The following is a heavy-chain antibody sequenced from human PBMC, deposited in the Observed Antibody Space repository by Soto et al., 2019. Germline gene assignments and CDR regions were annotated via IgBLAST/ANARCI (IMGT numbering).Heavy chain of an antibody. Sequence: QVQLVQSGAEVKKPGSSVKVSCKASGGTFSSYTISWVRQAPGQGLEWMGRIIPILGIANYAQKFQGRVTITADKSTSTAYMELSSLRSEDTAVYYCAREGYCCSTSCYAYAFDIWGQGTMVTVSS. CDR2: IIPILGIA. D-gene: IGHD2-2*01. CDR1: GGTFSSYT. J-gene: IGHJ3*02. CDR3: AREGYCCSTSCYAYAFDI. V-gene: IGHV1-69*08.